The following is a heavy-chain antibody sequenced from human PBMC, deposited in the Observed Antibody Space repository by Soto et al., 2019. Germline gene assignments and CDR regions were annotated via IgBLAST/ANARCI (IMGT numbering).Heavy chain of an antibody. CDR2: ISAYNGNT. J-gene: IGHJ5*02. CDR1: GYTFTSYG. CDR3: ARGGFRLRYFDWLSYNWFDP. Sequence: GASVKVSCKASGYTFTSYGISWVRQAPGQGLEWMGWISAYNGNTNYAQKLQGRVTMTTDTSTSTAYMELRSLRSDDTAVYYCARGGFRLRYFDWLSYNWFDPWGQGTLVTVSS. D-gene: IGHD3-9*01. V-gene: IGHV1-18*01.